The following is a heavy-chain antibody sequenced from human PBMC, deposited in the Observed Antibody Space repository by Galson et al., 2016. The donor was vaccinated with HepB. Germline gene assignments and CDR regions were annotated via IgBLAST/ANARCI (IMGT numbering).Heavy chain of an antibody. Sequence: TLSLTCTVSGGSISSGSYYWSWIRQPAGKGLEWIGRIYTSGSTNYNPSLESRVTISLDASNNQFSLRLNSVTAADTAVYYCARGLGEGPSKYYDYIWGTYRFEQDNNWFDPWGQGTLVTVSS. CDR3: ARGLGEGPSKYYDYIWGTYRFEQDNNWFDP. V-gene: IGHV4-61*02. J-gene: IGHJ5*02. CDR1: GGSISSGSYY. CDR2: IYTSGST. D-gene: IGHD3-16*02.